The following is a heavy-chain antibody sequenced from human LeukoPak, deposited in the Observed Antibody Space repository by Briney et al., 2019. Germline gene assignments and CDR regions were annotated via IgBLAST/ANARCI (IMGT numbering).Heavy chain of an antibody. CDR1: GGSFSGYY. Sequence: SETLSLTCAVYGGSFSGYYWSWIRQPPGKGLEWIGEINHSGSTNYNPSLKSRVTISVDTSKNQFSLKLSSVTAADTAVYYCARPLTGVDYYDSQMHPGAFDIWGQGTMVTVSS. CDR3: ARPLTGVDYYDSQMHPGAFDI. V-gene: IGHV4-34*01. J-gene: IGHJ3*02. D-gene: IGHD3-22*01. CDR2: INHSGST.